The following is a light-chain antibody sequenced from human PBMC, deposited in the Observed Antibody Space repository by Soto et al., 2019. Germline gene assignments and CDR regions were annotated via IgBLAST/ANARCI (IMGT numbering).Light chain of an antibody. CDR3: RSYTSSRTLYV. CDR1: SSDIGGYHF. Sequence: QSALTQPASVSGSPGQSITISCSGTSSDIGGYHFVSWYQQHPGKAPKLMVYAVSNRPSGVSHRFAGSKSGNTASLTISGLQAEDGADYHSRSYTSSRTLYVFGTGTEPTVL. CDR2: AVS. J-gene: IGLJ1*01. V-gene: IGLV2-14*01.